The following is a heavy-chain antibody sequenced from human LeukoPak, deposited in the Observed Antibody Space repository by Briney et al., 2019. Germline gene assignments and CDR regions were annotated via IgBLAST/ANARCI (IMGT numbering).Heavy chain of an antibody. D-gene: IGHD6-13*01. V-gene: IGHV1-46*01. CDR1: GYTFTGYY. CDR2: INPSGGNT. J-gene: IGHJ6*03. Sequence: ASVKVSCKASGYTFTGYYMHWVRQAPGQGLEWMGIINPSGGNTSYAQKFQGRVTITADKSTSTAYMELSSLRSEDTAVYYCARALYSGSSWYYYYYYMDVWGKGTTVTVSS. CDR3: ARALYSGSSWYYYYYYMDV.